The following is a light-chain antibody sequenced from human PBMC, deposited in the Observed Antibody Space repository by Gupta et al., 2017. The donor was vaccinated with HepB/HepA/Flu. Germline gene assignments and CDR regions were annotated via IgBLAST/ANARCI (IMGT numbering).Light chain of an antibody. V-gene: IGKV1-39*01. Sequence: SVGDRVTITCRASQSISSYLNWYQQKPGKAPKLLIYAASSLQSGVPSRFSGSGSGTDFTLTISSLQPEDFATYYCQQSYSTPLYTFGQGTKLEIK. CDR2: AAS. CDR1: QSISSY. CDR3: QQSYSTPLYT. J-gene: IGKJ2*01.